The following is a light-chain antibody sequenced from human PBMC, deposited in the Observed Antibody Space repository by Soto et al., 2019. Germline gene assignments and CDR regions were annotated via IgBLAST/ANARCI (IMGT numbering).Light chain of an antibody. Sequence: EIVLTQSPGTLSLSPGERATLPCRPSQSVSSSYLAWYQQKPGQAPRLLIYGASSRATGIPDRFSGSGSGTDFTLTISRLEPEDFAVYYCQQYGSSPGTFGQGTKVDI. CDR2: GAS. CDR1: QSVSSSY. J-gene: IGKJ1*01. V-gene: IGKV3-20*01. CDR3: QQYGSSPGT.